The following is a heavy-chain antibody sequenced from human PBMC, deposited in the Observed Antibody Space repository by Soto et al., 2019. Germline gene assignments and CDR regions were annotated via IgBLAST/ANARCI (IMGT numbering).Heavy chain of an antibody. CDR1: GYTFSSYG. CDR3: ARLEAAAGSDDYYYYYMDV. D-gene: IGHD6-13*01. J-gene: IGHJ6*03. CDR2: ISAYNGNT. Sequence: GVSVNVSCKAAGYTFSSYGISWVRQAPGQGLEWMGWISAYNGNTNYAQKLQGRVTMTTDTSTSTAYMELRSLRSDDTAVYYCARLEAAAGSDDYYYYYMDVWGKGTTVTVSS. V-gene: IGHV1-18*01.